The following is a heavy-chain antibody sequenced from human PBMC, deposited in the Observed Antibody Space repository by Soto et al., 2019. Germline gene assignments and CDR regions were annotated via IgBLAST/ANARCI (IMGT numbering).Heavy chain of an antibody. V-gene: IGHV1-69*01. CDR3: ARGGRDYGDYYYYGMDV. CDR2: IIPIFGTA. D-gene: IGHD4-17*01. CDR1: GGTFSSYA. J-gene: IGHJ6*02. Sequence: QVQLVQSGAEVKKPGSSVKVSCKASGGTFSSYAISWVRQAPGQGLEWMGGIIPIFGTANYAQKFQGRVTITADESTSTAYMELSSPRSEDTAVYYCARGGRDYGDYYYYGMDVWGQGTTVTVSS.